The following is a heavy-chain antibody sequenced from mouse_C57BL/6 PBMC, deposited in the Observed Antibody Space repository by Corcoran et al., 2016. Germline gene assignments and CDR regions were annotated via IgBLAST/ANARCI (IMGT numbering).Heavy chain of an antibody. Sequence: QVQLKQSGAELVRPGASVKLSCKASGYTFTDYYINWVKQRPGQGLEWIARIYPGSGNTYYNEKFKGKATLTAEKSSSTAYMQLSSLTSEDSAVYFCARDWYYGSSKDYWGQGTTLTVSS. CDR2: IYPGSGNT. J-gene: IGHJ2*01. CDR1: GYTFTDYY. D-gene: IGHD1-1*01. V-gene: IGHV1-76*01. CDR3: ARDWYYGSSKDY.